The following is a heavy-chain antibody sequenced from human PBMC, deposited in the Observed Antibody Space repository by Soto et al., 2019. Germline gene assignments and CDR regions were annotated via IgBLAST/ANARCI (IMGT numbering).Heavy chain of an antibody. V-gene: IGHV3-23*01. D-gene: IGHD2-15*01. CDR3: AKGAGYCSGGSCSDY. Sequence: GGSLRLSCAASGFNFSSNAMAWVRQAPGKGLEWVSGISGSGGSTYYADSVKGRFTISRDISKNTLYLQMNSLRAEDTAVYYCAKGAGYCSGGSCSDYWGQGTLVTVSS. CDR1: GFNFSSNA. J-gene: IGHJ4*02. CDR2: ISGSGGST.